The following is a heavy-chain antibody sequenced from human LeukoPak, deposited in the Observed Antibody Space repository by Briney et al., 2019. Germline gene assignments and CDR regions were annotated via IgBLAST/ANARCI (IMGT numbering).Heavy chain of an antibody. Sequence: SETLSLTCTVSGDSISSGSYYWRWIRQPAGKGLEWIGRIYISGSTNYSPSLKSRVTISVDTSKNQFSLKLSSVTAADTAVYYCARSLDAADPNWFDPWGQGTLVTVSS. CDR3: ARSLDAADPNWFDP. V-gene: IGHV4-61*02. CDR2: IYISGST. CDR1: GDSISSGSYY. J-gene: IGHJ5*02.